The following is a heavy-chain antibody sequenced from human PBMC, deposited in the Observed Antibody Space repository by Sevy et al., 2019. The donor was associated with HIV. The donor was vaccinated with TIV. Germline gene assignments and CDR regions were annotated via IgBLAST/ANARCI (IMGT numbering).Heavy chain of an antibody. CDR1: GFTFSSYW. D-gene: IGHD3-16*01. Sequence: GGSLRLSCAASGFTFSSYWMHRVRQAPGKGLVWVSRSNEDGSTTNYADSVKGRFTISRDNAKNTLYLQMHSLRAEDTAVYYCARDIGGLGSFWGQGTTVTVSS. CDR2: SNEDGSTT. J-gene: IGHJ6*02. CDR3: ARDIGGLGSF. V-gene: IGHV3-74*01.